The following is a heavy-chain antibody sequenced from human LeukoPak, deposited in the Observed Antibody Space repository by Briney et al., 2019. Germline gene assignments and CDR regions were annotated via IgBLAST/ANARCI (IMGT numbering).Heavy chain of an antibody. D-gene: IGHD1-26*01. CDR2: INPNSGGT. CDR1: GYTFTGYY. V-gene: IGHV1-2*03. CDR3: ARDIRISGWEPTPGSH. Sequence: LEASVKVSCKASGYTFTGYYMHWVRQAPGQGLEWMGWINPNSGGTNYAQKFQGRVTMTRDTSINTAYMELSRLRSDDTAVYFCARDIRISGWEPTPGSHWGQGTLVTVSS. J-gene: IGHJ4*02.